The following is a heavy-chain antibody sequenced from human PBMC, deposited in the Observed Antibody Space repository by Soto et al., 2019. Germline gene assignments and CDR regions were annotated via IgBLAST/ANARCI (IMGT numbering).Heavy chain of an antibody. CDR1: GGTFSSYA. V-gene: IGHV1-69*13. Sequence: SVKVSCKASGGTFSSYAISWVRQAPGQGLEWMGGIIPIFGTANYAQKFQGRVTITADESTSTAYMELSSLRSEDTAVYYCARDRGSSQPFDYWGQGTLGTVSS. D-gene: IGHD6-6*01. J-gene: IGHJ4*02. CDR3: ARDRGSSQPFDY. CDR2: IIPIFGTA.